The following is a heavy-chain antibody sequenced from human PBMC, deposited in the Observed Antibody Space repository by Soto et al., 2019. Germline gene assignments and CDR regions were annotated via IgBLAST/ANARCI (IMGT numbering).Heavy chain of an antibody. Sequence: LSLTCTVSGASISSGGFHWTWIRQYPGKGLEWIAYIYYNGNSYYNPALRSRIIISADTSKNQFSLKLSSVTAADTAVYYCARASRDGYNFFDSWGQGTLVTVSS. CDR1: GASISSGGFH. CDR3: ARASRDGYNFFDS. CDR2: IYYNGNS. D-gene: IGHD5-12*01. J-gene: IGHJ4*02. V-gene: IGHV4-31*03.